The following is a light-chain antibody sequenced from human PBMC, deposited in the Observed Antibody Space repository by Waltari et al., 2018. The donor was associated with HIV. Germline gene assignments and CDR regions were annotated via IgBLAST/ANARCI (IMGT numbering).Light chain of an antibody. CDR1: QSITTS. J-gene: IGKJ1*01. V-gene: IGKV1-5*03. Sequence: IQLTQVPSTLSASVGARVTITCRASQSITTSLAWYQQKPGKAPKVLIYKSSSLNSGVPSRFSGRGSGTDFTLTINSLQSDDFATYYCQQYHDYSTFGQGTKVEI. CDR3: QQYHDYST. CDR2: KSS.